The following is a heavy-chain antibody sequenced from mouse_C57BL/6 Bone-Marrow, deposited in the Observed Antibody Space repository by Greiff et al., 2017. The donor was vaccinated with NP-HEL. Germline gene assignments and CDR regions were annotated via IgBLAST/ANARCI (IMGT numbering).Heavy chain of an antibody. Sequence: QVQLQQPGAELVKPGASVKLSCKASGYTFTSYWMQWVKQRPGQGLEWIGEIDPSDSYTNYNQKFKGKATLTVDTSSSTAYMQLSSLTSEDSAVYYCARITTVAQFAYWGQGTLVTVSA. CDR1: GYTFTSYW. CDR3: ARITTVAQFAY. D-gene: IGHD1-1*01. CDR2: IDPSDSYT. V-gene: IGHV1-50*01. J-gene: IGHJ3*01.